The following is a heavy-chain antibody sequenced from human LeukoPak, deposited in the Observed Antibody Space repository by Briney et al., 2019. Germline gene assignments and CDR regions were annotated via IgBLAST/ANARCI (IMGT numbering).Heavy chain of an antibody. Sequence: GSLRLSCAASGFTFSTYSMDWVRQAPGKGLEWVSSISSGGSYIYYADSVKGRFTISRDNSKNTLYLQMNSLRAEDTAVFYCARDRDYHLNYWGQGTLVTVSS. D-gene: IGHD3-16*01. CDR3: ARDRDYHLNY. CDR2: ISSGGSYI. V-gene: IGHV3-21*01. J-gene: IGHJ4*02. CDR1: GFTFSTYS.